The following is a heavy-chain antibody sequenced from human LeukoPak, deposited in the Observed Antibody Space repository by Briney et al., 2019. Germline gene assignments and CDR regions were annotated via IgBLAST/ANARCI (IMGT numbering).Heavy chain of an antibody. V-gene: IGHV1-46*01. J-gene: IGHJ4*02. CDR2: INPSGGST. CDR3: ASLYSGYDSVDY. Sequence: ASVKVSCKASGYTFTSYYMHWVRQAPGQGLEWMEIINPSGGSTSYAQKFQGRVTMTRDTSTSTVYMELSSLRSEDTAVYYCASLYSGYDSVDYWGQGTLVTVSS. CDR1: GYTFTSYY. D-gene: IGHD5-12*01.